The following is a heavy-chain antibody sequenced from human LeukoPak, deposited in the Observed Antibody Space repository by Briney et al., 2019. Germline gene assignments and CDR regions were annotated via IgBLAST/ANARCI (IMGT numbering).Heavy chain of an antibody. V-gene: IGHV3-23*01. CDR1: GFTLSTNA. CDR3: AREYYDFWSGYSHYYYGMDV. CDR2: ISGSGAST. Sequence: GALRLSCLTSGFTLSTNAMSWVRQAPGKGLKWISGISGSGASTYYADSVKGRFTISRDNSKNTLYLQMNSLRAEDTAVYYCAREYYDFWSGYSHYYYGMDVWGQGTTVTVSS. D-gene: IGHD3-3*01. J-gene: IGHJ6*02.